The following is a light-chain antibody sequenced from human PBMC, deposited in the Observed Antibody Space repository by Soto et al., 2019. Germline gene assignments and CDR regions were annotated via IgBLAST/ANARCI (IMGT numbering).Light chain of an antibody. J-gene: IGKJ1*01. CDR2: GAS. Sequence: EIVLTQSPGTLSLSPGERATLSCRASQSVSSNYLVWYQQKPGQAPRLLIHGASSRATGIPDRFSGSGSGRDFTLTISRLEPEDFAVYSCQQNSSSPPWKFGQGTNVDIK. V-gene: IGKV3-20*01. CDR1: QSVSSNY. CDR3: QQNSSSPPWK.